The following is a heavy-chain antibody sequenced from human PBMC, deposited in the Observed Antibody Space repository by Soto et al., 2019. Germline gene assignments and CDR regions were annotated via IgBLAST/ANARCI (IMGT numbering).Heavy chain of an antibody. CDR2: IYYSGST. D-gene: IGHD6-13*01. CDR1: GGSISSGDYY. V-gene: IGHV4-30-4*01. J-gene: IGHJ5*02. CDR3: ARGVYSSSWYDGGNWFDP. Sequence: SETLSLTCTVSGGSISSGDYYWSWIRQPPGKGLEWIGYIYYSGSTYYNPSLKSRVTISVYTSKNQFSLTLSSGTAADTAVYYCARGVYSSSWYDGGNWFDPWGQGTLVTVSS.